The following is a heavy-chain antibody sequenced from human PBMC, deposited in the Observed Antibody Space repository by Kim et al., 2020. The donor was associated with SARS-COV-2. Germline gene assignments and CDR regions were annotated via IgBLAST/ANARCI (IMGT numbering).Heavy chain of an antibody. V-gene: IGHV5-10-1*01. D-gene: IGHD1-26*01. J-gene: IGHJ6*02. CDR1: GYSFTSYW. CDR3: ARQSQWEIVRYYYGMDV. Sequence: GESLKISCKGSGYSFTSYWISWVRQMPGKGLEWMGRIDPSDSYTNYSPSFQGHVTISADKSISTAYLQWSSLKASDTAMYYCARQSQWEIVRYYYGMDVWGQGTTVTVSS. CDR2: IDPSDSYT.